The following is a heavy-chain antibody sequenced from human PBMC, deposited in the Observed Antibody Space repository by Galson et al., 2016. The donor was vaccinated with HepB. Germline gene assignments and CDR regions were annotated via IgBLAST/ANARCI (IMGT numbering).Heavy chain of an antibody. CDR2: ISAVNDNT. D-gene: IGHD5-24*01. CDR1: GYTFTSYA. V-gene: IGHV1-3*01. J-gene: IGHJ4*02. Sequence: SVKVSCKASGYTFTSYAIHWVRQAPGQRLEWLGWISAVNDNTKYSQKFQGRVTITRDTSASTAHMELSSLRSEDTAVYYCARRGDGYNYDCWGQGTLVTVSS. CDR3: ARRGDGYNYDC.